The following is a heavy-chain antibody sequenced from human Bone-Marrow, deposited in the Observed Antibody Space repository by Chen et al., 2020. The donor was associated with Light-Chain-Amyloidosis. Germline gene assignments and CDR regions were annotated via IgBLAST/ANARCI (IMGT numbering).Heavy chain of an antibody. Sequence: QVQLQEPGPGLVKPSGTLSLTCVVSGGSINSHNWWPWVRQPPGKGLEWIGEIYHSGSTYYNPSLKSRVTISVDTSKNQFSLKLSSVTAADTAVYYCARARLNMVRGVAPYYFDYWGQGTLVTVSS. J-gene: IGHJ4*02. CDR3: ARARLNMVRGVAPYYFDY. CDR2: IYHSGST. D-gene: IGHD3-10*01. CDR1: GGSINSHNW. V-gene: IGHV4-4*02.